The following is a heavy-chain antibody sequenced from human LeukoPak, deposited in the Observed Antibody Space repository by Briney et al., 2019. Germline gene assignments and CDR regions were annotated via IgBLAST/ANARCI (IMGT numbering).Heavy chain of an antibody. J-gene: IGHJ4*02. CDR2: IYYSGST. V-gene: IGHV4-30-4*01. Sequence: SETLSLTCTVSGGSISSGDYYWSWIRQPPGKGLEWIGYIYYSGSTYYKPSLKSRVTISVDTSKNQFSLKLSSVTAADTAVYYCARDHQGYFDYWGQGTLVTVSS. CDR3: ARDHQGYFDY. CDR1: GGSISSGDYY.